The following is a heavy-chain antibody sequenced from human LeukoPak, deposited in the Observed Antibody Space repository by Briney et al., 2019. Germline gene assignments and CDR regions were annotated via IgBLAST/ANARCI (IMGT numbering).Heavy chain of an antibody. V-gene: IGHV3-23*01. CDR1: RFTFSIYA. D-gene: IGHD3-10*01. CDR2: ISGSGGST. CDR3: ATLPFLTPPMVRGVDFDY. Sequence: QPGGSLRLSCAASRFTFSIYAMSWVRQAPGKGLEWVSAISGSGGSTYYADSVKGRFTISRDNSKNTLYLQMNSLGAEDTAVYYCATLPFLTPPMVRGVDFDYWGQGTLVTVSS. J-gene: IGHJ4*02.